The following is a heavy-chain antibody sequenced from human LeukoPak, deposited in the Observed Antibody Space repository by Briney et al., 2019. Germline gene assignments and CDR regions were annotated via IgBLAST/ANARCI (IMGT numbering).Heavy chain of an antibody. V-gene: IGHV4-59*08. J-gene: IGHJ4*02. CDR1: GGSVSSYY. CDR2: VYYPGST. Sequence: SETLPLTCSVSGGSVSSYYWSWIRQPPRKGLEWIGYVYYPGSTNYNPSLKSRVTMFEDKSKNQFSLRLYSVTVADTAVYYCARHFAYSSSSYFDYWGQGSLVTVSS. CDR3: ARHFAYSSSSYFDY. D-gene: IGHD6-6*01.